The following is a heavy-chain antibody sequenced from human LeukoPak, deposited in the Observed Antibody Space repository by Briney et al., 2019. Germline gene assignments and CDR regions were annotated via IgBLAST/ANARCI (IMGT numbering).Heavy chain of an antibody. CDR1: GYSFNSHW. V-gene: IGHV5-51*01. J-gene: IGHJ4*02. CDR3: ARTIAFYYDSSSYMDF. Sequence: GESLKISCKGSGYSFNSHWIGWVRHMRGKGLEWMGIFHPGDSESRYSPSSQGQVTMSADQTITTAYLQWNSLKASDTAMYFCARTIAFYYDSSSYMDFWGQGTLVTVSS. D-gene: IGHD3-22*01. CDR2: FHPGDSES.